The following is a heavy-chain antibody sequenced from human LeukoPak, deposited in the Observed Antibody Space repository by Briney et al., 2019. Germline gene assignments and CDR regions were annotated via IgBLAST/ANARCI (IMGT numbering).Heavy chain of an antibody. CDR2: IKQDGSEK. D-gene: IGHD6-13*01. J-gene: IGHJ4*02. CDR1: GFTFSSYW. Sequence: GGSLRLSCADSGFTFSSYWMSWVRQAPGKGLEWVANIKQDGSEKYYVDSVKGRFTISRDNAKNSLYLQMNSLRAEDTAVYYCARFYIAAAGSISAFDYWGQGTLVTVSS. CDR3: ARFYIAAAGSISAFDY. V-gene: IGHV3-7*01.